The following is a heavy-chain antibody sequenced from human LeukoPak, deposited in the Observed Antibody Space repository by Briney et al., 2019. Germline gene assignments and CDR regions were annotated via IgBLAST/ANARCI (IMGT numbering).Heavy chain of an antibody. CDR3: ARDTSSWSNLYYYYYGMDV. J-gene: IGHJ6*02. Sequence: PGGSLRLSCAASGFTFTNYWMSWVRQAPGKGLEWVANIKQDGGEKYYVDSVKGRFTISRDNAKNSLYLQMNSLRAEDTAVYYCARDTSSWSNLYYYYYGMDVWGQGTTVTVSS. V-gene: IGHV3-7*01. CDR2: IKQDGGEK. CDR1: GFTFTNYW. D-gene: IGHD6-13*01.